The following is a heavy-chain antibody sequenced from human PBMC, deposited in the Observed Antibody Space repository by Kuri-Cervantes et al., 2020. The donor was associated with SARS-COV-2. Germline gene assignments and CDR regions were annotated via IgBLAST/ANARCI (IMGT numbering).Heavy chain of an antibody. CDR1: GFTFSSYA. CDR2: ISGGGGST. CDR3: AKDQGGDYGDLPLDY. Sequence: ETLSLTCAASGFTFSSYAMSWVRQAPGKGLEWVPAISGGGGSTYYADSVKGRFTISRDNSKNTLYLQMNSLRAEDTAVYYCAKDQGGDYGDLPLDYWGQGTLVTVSS. V-gene: IGHV3-23*01. J-gene: IGHJ4*02. D-gene: IGHD4-17*01.